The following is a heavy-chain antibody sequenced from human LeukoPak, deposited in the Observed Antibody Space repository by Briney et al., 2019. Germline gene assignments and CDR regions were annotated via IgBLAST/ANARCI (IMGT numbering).Heavy chain of an antibody. CDR3: AKDRATGTYYFDY. V-gene: IGHV3-33*06. J-gene: IGHJ4*02. CDR2: IWYDGSNK. Sequence: PGGSLRLSCAASGFTFSSYGMHWVRQAPGKGLEWVAVIWYDGSNKYYAHSVKGRFTISRDNSKNTLYLQMNSLRAEDTAVYYCAKDRATGTYYFDYWGQGTLVTVSS. CDR1: GFTFSSYG. D-gene: IGHD1-1*01.